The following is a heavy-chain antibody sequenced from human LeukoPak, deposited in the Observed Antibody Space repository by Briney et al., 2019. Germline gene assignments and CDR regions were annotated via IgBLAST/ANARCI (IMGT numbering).Heavy chain of an antibody. J-gene: IGHJ6*02. V-gene: IGHV3-30-3*01. D-gene: IGHD3-10*01. Sequence: GGSLRLSCAASGFTFSSYAMHWVRQAPGKGLEWVAVISYDGSNKYYADSVKGRFTISRDNSKNTLYLQMNSLRAEDTAVYYCAREFQTPITDYYYYGMDVWGQGTTVTVSS. CDR3: AREFQTPITDYYYYGMDV. CDR2: ISYDGSNK. CDR1: GFTFSSYA.